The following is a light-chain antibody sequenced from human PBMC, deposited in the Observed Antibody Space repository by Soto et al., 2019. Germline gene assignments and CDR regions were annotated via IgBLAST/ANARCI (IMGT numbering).Light chain of an antibody. CDR2: DNT. CDR3: GTWESRLSAGV. V-gene: IGLV1-51*01. CDR1: SSNIGNNG. J-gene: IGLJ2*01. Sequence: QSVLTQPPSVSAAPGQKVTISCSGSSSNIGNNGVSWYQQLPGTAPKLLIFDNTDRPSGIPDRFSGSRSGTSATLGITGLQAGDEADYYCGTWESRLSAGVFGGGTKLTVL.